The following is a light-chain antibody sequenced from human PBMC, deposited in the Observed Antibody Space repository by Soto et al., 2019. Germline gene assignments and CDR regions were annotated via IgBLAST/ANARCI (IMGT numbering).Light chain of an antibody. Sequence: IQLTQSPSSLSASVGDRVTITCRASQGVGNFLAWYQQKPGEGPKLLIYSASTLQSGGPSRFSGSGSETDSTITISSLQPEDFATYYCEQFNSYPLTCGGGTKVEIK. V-gene: IGKV1-9*01. CDR1: QGVGNF. J-gene: IGKJ4*01. CDR3: EQFNSYPLT. CDR2: SAS.